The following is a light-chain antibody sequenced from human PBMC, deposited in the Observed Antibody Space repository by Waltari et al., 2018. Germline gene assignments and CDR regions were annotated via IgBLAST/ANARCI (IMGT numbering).Light chain of an antibody. J-gene: IGKJ5*01. CDR3: QYTYRSFIT. CDR1: QSITNY. V-gene: IGKV1-39*01. Sequence: IQMTQSPSSLSAFVGDRVTITCRASQSITNYLNWYQQKPGKAPKLLIYAASSLQSGVPSRFSGSGSGTDFALTISSLQPEDFATYYCQYTYRSFITFGQGTRLDIK. CDR2: AAS.